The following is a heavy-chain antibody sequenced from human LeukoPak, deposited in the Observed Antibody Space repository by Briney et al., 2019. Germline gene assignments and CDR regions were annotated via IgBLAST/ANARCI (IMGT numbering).Heavy chain of an antibody. CDR3: ARCGGGNPRWFDP. D-gene: IGHD4-23*01. CDR2: IRYEGTNK. Sequence: PGGSLRLSCAASGFTFSSYGMHWVRQAPGKGVEWVAFIRYEGTNKYYADSVKGRFTISRDNAKNSMYLQMNSLRAEDTAVYYCARCGGGNPRWFDPWGQGTLVTVS. V-gene: IGHV3-30*02. CDR1: GFTFSSYG. J-gene: IGHJ5*02.